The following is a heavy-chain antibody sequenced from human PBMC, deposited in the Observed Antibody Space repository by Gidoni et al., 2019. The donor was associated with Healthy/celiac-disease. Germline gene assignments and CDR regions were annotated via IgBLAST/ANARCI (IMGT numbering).Heavy chain of an antibody. V-gene: IGHV4-38-2*02. J-gene: IGHJ4*02. CDR1: VYSISSGYY. Sequence: QVQLQESGPGLVKPSETLSLTCAVSVYSISSGYYWGWIRQPPGKGLEWIGSIYHSGSTYYNPYLKSRVTISVDTSKNQFSLKLSSVTAADTAVYYCAREGNSYYDFWSGYYKAPYLDYWGQGTLVTVSS. CDR2: IYHSGST. CDR3: AREGNSYYDFWSGYYKAPYLDY. D-gene: IGHD3-3*01.